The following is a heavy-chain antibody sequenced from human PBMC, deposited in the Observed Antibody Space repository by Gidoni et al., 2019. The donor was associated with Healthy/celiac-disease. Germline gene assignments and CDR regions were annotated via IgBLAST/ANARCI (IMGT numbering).Heavy chain of an antibody. J-gene: IGHJ4*02. CDR3: AKDLGTSADGSGGSYHDY. CDR2: ISGSGGST. CDR1: GFTFSSYA. V-gene: IGHV3-23*04. D-gene: IGHD3-10*01. Sequence: EVQLVESGGGLVQPGGSLRLSCAASGFTFSSYAMSWVRQAPGKGLEWVSAISGSGGSTYYADSVKGRFTISRDNSKNTLYLQMNSLRAEDTAVYYCAKDLGTSADGSGGSYHDYWGQGTLVTVSS.